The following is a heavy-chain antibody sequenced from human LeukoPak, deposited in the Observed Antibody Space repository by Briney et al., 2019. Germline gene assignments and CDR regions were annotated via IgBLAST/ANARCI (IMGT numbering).Heavy chain of an antibody. D-gene: IGHD6-19*01. CDR3: ARVYSSTHNWFDT. J-gene: IGHJ5*02. CDR2: INHSGST. V-gene: IGHV4-34*01. Sequence: SETLSLTCAVYGGSFSGYYWSWIRQPPGKGLEWIGEINHSGSTNYNPSLKSRVTISVDTSKNQFSLKLSSLTVADTALYYCARVYSSTHNWFDTWGQGIQVTVSS. CDR1: GGSFSGYY.